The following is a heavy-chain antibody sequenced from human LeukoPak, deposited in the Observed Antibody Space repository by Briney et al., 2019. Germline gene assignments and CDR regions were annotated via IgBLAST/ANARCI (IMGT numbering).Heavy chain of an antibody. CDR2: INPSGGST. CDR3: ARVLLVAGSFDI. D-gene: IGHD2-15*01. J-gene: IGHJ3*02. Sequence: ASVKASCKASGYTSTSYYMHWVRQAPGQGLEWMGIINPSGGSTSYAQKFQGRVTMTRDTSTSTVYMELSSLRSEDTAVYYCARVLLVAGSFDIWGQGTMVTVSS. V-gene: IGHV1-46*01. CDR1: GYTSTSYY.